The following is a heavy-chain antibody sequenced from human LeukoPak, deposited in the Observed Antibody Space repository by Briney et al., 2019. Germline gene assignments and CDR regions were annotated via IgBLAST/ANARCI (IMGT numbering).Heavy chain of an antibody. J-gene: IGHJ5*02. Sequence: SETLSLTCTVSGDSISSGSYYWSWIRQPAGKGLEWIGRIYTSGSTNYNPSLKSRVTISVDTSKNQFSLKLSSVTAADTAVYYCARDLPPGDWFDPWGQGTLVTVSS. CDR1: GDSISSGSYY. V-gene: IGHV4-61*02. D-gene: IGHD1-14*01. CDR3: ARDLPPGDWFDP. CDR2: IYTSGST.